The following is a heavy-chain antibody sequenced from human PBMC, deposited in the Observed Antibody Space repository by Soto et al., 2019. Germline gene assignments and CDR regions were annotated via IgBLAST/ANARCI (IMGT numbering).Heavy chain of an antibody. J-gene: IGHJ4*02. CDR2: ISGSSGNA. CDR3: AKEMAGLGGEYDC. Sequence: QVQLVQSGAEVKNPGASVKVSCKTSGYAFTKYGVGRVRQAPGQGCERMGWISGSSGNAKYAEKVQGTMTLTTYTSTSTGYIDLRSLRSGDTSVYYCAKEMAGLGGEYDCWGQGALVIASS. V-gene: IGHV1-18*01. D-gene: IGHD3-16*01. CDR1: GYAFTKYG.